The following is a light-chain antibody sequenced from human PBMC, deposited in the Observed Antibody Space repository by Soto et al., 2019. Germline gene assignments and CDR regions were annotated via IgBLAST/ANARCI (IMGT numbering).Light chain of an antibody. J-gene: IGKJ1*01. CDR2: GES. V-gene: IGKV3-20*01. CDR3: HHYRS. Sequence: EILLTQSPGTLSLSPGERATLSCRASQSVSSTYLAWNQRKPAKAPRLLIYGESSRATGIPDRFSGSGSGTDFTLTISRLEDEDFAVYYCHHYRSFGQGTKVDIK. CDR1: QSVSSTY.